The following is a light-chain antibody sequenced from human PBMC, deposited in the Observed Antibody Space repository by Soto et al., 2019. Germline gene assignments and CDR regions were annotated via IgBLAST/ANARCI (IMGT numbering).Light chain of an antibody. V-gene: IGLV2-14*01. CDR2: DVS. J-gene: IGLJ1*01. CDR3: SSYTSSSTLV. CDR1: SSDVGGYNY. Sequence: QSALTQRASVSGSPGQSITISCTGSSSDVGGYNYVSWYQQHPGKAPKLMIYDVSNRPSGVSNRFSGSKSGNTASLTISGLQADDEADYYCSSYTSSSTLVFGTGTKVTVL.